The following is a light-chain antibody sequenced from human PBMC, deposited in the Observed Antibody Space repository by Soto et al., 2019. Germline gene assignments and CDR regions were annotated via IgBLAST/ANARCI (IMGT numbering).Light chain of an antibody. CDR1: SSDVGGYNY. Sequence: QSALTQPPSASGSPGQSVAISCTGTSSDVGGYNYVSWYQQHPGKAPKLTIYDVSKRPSGVPDRFSGSKSGNTASLTVSGLQAEDEADYYCSSYAGTHIVFGTGTKLTVL. V-gene: IGLV2-8*01. J-gene: IGLJ1*01. CDR2: DVS. CDR3: SSYAGTHIV.